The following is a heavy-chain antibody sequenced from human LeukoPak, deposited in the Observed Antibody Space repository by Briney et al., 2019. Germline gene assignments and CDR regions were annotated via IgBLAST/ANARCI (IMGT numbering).Heavy chain of an antibody. CDR2: IYYSGST. CDR1: GGSISSYF. J-gene: IGHJ4*02. V-gene: IGHV4-59*08. CDR3: ARIDRAVAGTIDY. Sequence: SETLSLTCTVSGGSISSYFWSWIRQPPGKGLEWIGYIYYSGSTNHNPSLKSRVTMSVDTSKNQFSLKLSSVTAADTAVYYCARIDRAVAGTIDYWGQGTLVTVSS. D-gene: IGHD6-19*01.